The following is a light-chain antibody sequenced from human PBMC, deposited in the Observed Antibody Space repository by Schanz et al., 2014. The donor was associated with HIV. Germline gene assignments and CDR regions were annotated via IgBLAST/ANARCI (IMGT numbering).Light chain of an antibody. CDR3: EAWDSSLSAVL. Sequence: QSLLTQPPSVSAAPGQRVTISCSGGALNLGHNFVSWDQQFPGTAPKLLIFADYQRPSEIPDRISGSKTGTSATLAINGLQTGDEADYYCEAWDSSLSAVLFGGGTKLTVL. CDR1: ALNLGHNF. V-gene: IGLV1-51*01. CDR2: ADY. J-gene: IGLJ2*01.